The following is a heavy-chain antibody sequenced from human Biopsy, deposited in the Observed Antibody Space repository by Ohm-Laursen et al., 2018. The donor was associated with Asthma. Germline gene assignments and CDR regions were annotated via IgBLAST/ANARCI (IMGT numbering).Heavy chain of an antibody. J-gene: IGHJ6*02. Sequence: SVKVSCNAPGGTFSNFAISWVRQAPGQRLEWLGGIMTVFGTTNYAQKFQGRVTITADESTSTAYMEVTSLRSEDTAIYYCARCQVGYSSGWSLLLKKIYYSGMDVWGQGTAVTVSS. D-gene: IGHD6-19*01. CDR2: IMTVFGTT. V-gene: IGHV1-69*13. CDR1: GGTFSNFA. CDR3: ARCQVGYSSGWSLLLKKIYYSGMDV.